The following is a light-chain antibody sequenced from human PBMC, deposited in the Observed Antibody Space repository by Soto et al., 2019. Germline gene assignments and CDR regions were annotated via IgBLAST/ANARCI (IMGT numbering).Light chain of an antibody. CDR3: SSYTTSNTRQIV. Sequence: QSALAQPASVSGSPGQSITLSCTGNSSDVGGYNYVSWYQQHPGKAPKFMIYDVSNRPSGVSNRFSGSKSGNTASLTISGLQAEDEADYYRSSYTTSNTRQIVFGTGA. J-gene: IGLJ1*01. CDR1: SSDVGGYNY. V-gene: IGLV2-14*01. CDR2: DVS.